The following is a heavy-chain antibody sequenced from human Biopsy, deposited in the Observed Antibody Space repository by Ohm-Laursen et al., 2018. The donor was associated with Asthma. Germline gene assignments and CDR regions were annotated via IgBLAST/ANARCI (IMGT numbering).Heavy chain of an antibody. J-gene: IGHJ4*02. V-gene: IGHV3-11*01. CDR2: ISSSGGTI. Sequence: SLRPSCAASGFTFSDYYMSWIRQAPGKGLEWVSYISSSGGTIYYADSVKGRFTISRDNAQNSLFLQMTSLGAEDTAVYYCASECTVATCPLAYWGQGALVTVSS. CDR1: GFTFSDYY. D-gene: IGHD2-8*02. CDR3: ASECTVATCPLAY.